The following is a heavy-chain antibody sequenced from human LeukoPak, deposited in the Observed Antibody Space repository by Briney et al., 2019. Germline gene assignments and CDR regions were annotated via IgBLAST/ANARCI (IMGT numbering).Heavy chain of an antibody. Sequence: SETLSLTCTVSGGSISSYYWSWIRQPPGKGLEWIGYIYYSGSTNYNPSLKSRVTISVDTSKNQFSLKLSSVTAADTAVYYCARGGRQWLTRGEDYWGQGTLVTVSS. V-gene: IGHV4-59*12. CDR1: GGSISSYY. CDR2: IYYSGST. J-gene: IGHJ4*02. D-gene: IGHD6-19*01. CDR3: ARGGRQWLTRGEDY.